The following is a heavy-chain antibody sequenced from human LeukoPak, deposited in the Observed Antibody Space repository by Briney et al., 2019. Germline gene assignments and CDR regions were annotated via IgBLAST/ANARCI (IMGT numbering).Heavy chain of an antibody. CDR3: ARNPLSLRGVDS. Sequence: ASVKVSCKASGYTFTSHHLHWVRQAPGQGLEWMGIINPSGGSTTYAQKFQGRVTMTRETSTSTVYMELSSLRSEDTAVYYCARNPLSLRGVDSWGQGALVTVYS. D-gene: IGHD3-16*01. CDR1: GYTFTSHH. J-gene: IGHJ4*02. V-gene: IGHV1-46*01. CDR2: INPSGGST.